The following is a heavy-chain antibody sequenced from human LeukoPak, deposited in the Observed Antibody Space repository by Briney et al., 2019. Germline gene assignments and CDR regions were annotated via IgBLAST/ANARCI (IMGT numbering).Heavy chain of an antibody. J-gene: IGHJ4*02. CDR2: ISKEGDNA. CDR3: ARGGYSGSYYRFS. Sequence: PGGSLRLSCAASGFTFSDYWMHWVRQVPGKGLVWLSRISKEGDNAVYADSAKGQFTMSRDNAKKTVYLQLTTLRPEDTAVYYCARGGYSGSYYRFSWGQGTLVTVSS. V-gene: IGHV3-74*01. CDR1: GFTFSDYW. D-gene: IGHD3-22*01.